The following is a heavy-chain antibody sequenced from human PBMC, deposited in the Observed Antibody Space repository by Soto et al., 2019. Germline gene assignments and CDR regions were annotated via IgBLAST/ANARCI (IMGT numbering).Heavy chain of an antibody. J-gene: IGHJ6*02. Sequence: QITLKESGPTLVKPTQTLTLTCTFSGFSLSTSGVGVSWIRQPPGKALEWLALIYWDEDKRYSPFLKSRLTITKDTSTNEVVLTMPNMDPVDTGTYYCAHKGGRGAAMDVWGQGTTVTVSS. D-gene: IGHD2-15*01. CDR1: GFSLSTSGVG. CDR3: AHKGGRGAAMDV. V-gene: IGHV2-5*02. CDR2: IYWDEDK.